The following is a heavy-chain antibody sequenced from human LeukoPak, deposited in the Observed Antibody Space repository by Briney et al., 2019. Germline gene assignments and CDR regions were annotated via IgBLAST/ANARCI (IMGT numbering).Heavy chain of an antibody. V-gene: IGHV4-34*01. CDR3: ARGAYYYDSSGYYSHSDY. J-gene: IGHJ4*02. D-gene: IGHD3-22*01. Sequence: SETLSLTCAVYGGSFSGYYWSWIHQPPGKGLEWIGEINHSGSTNYNPSLKSRVTISVDTSKDQFSLKLSSVTAADTAVYYCARGAYYYDSSGYYSHSDYWGQGTLVTVSS. CDR2: INHSGST. CDR1: GGSFSGYY.